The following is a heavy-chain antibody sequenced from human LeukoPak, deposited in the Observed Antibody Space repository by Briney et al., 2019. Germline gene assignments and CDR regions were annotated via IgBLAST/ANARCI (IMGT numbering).Heavy chain of an antibody. V-gene: IGHV1-2*02. Sequence: GASVKVSCKASGYTFSGYFMHWVRQAPGQGLEWMGWLNPNNGGTNYAQRFQGRVTMTRDTSISTAYMELSWLTSDDTAVYFCARGAEYGSFAYWGQGTMVTVSS. D-gene: IGHD2-2*01. J-gene: IGHJ4*02. CDR1: GYTFSGYF. CDR2: LNPNNGGT. CDR3: ARGAEYGSFAY.